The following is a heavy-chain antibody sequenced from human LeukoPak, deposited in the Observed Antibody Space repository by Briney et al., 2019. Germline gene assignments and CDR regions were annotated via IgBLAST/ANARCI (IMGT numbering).Heavy chain of an antibody. D-gene: IGHD1-1*01. CDR2: ISSDGSKK. Sequence: GGSLRLSCTASGFPFSGYGMHWVRQAPGKGPEWVAAISSDGSKKDYADSVKGRFSISRDKSKNTLYLQMNSLRPEDTAVYYCATEYDNLDDYFDYWGQETLVIVSS. CDR1: GFPFSGYG. CDR3: ATEYDNLDDYFDY. V-gene: IGHV3-30*03. J-gene: IGHJ4*02.